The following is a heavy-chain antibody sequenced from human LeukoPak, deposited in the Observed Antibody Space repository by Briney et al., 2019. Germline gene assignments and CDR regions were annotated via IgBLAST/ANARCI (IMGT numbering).Heavy chain of an antibody. J-gene: IGHJ4*02. D-gene: IGHD3-9*01. CDR1: GGSISSYY. Sequence: SQTLSLTCTVSGGSISSYYWSWIRQPPGKGLEYIGYIYFSGSTNYNPSLKSRVTISVDTSKNQFSLKLSSVTAADTAVYYCARDGGKGWLWFDYWGQGTLVTVSS. CDR3: ARDGGKGWLWFDY. V-gene: IGHV4-59*01. CDR2: IYFSGST.